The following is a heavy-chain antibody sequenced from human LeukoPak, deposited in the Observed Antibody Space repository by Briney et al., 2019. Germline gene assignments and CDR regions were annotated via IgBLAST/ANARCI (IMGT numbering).Heavy chain of an antibody. V-gene: IGHV1-2*02. CDR3: ARGGCSGGSCYSSWFDP. CDR1: GYTFYDYY. J-gene: IGHJ5*02. Sequence: ASVKVSCKASGYTFYDYYIHWVRRAPGQGLEWMGWIDPNSDVRNYAQKFQGRVTMTRDTSTSTAYMDLSSLTFDDTAVYYCARGGCSGGSCYSSWFDPWGQGTLVTVSS. D-gene: IGHD2-15*01. CDR2: IDPNSDVR.